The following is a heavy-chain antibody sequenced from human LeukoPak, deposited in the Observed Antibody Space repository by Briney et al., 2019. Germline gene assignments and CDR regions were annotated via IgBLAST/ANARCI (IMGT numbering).Heavy chain of an antibody. D-gene: IGHD3-22*01. V-gene: IGHV3-9*01. J-gene: IGHJ3*02. CDR2: ISWNSGDI. CDR1: GFTFDDYA. CDR3: AKAAGAYYDTSGADI. Sequence: GGSLRLSCAVSGFTFDDYAMHWVRQVPGKGPEWVSGISWNSGDIGYADSVKGRFAISRDNAKNSLYLQMNSLRTEDTALYYCAKAAGAYYDTSGADIWGQGTMVIVSS.